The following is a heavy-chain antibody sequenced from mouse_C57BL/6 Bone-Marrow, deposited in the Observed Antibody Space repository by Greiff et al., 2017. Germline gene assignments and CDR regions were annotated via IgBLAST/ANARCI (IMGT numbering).Heavy chain of an antibody. Sequence: VKLMESGPGLVAPSQSLSITCTVSGFSLTSYGVDWVRQSPGKGLEWLGVIWGVGSTNYNSAPKSRLSISKDNSKSQVFLKMNRLQTDDTAMYYCASATGGLGCAYWGQGTLVTVSA. J-gene: IGHJ3*01. CDR2: IWGVGST. CDR3: ASATGGLGCAY. CDR1: GFSLTSYG. D-gene: IGHD1-1*01. V-gene: IGHV2-6*01.